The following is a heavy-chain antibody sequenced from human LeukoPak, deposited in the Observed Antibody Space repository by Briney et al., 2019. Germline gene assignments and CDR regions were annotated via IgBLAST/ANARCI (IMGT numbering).Heavy chain of an antibody. D-gene: IGHD6-19*01. J-gene: IGHJ4*02. V-gene: IGHV3-33*01. CDR1: GFTFSSYG. Sequence: SCKASGFTFSSYGMHWVRQAPGKGLEWVAVIWYDGSNKYYADSVKGRFTISRDNSKNTLYLQMNSLRAEDTAVYYCARDSSGWYDYWGQGTLVTVSS. CDR2: IWYDGSNK. CDR3: ARDSSGWYDY.